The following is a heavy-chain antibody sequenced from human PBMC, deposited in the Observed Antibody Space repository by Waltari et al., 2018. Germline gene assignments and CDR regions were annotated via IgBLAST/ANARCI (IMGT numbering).Heavy chain of an antibody. J-gene: IGHJ3*02. D-gene: IGHD1-26*01. CDR2: INHSEST. Sequence: QVQLQQWGAGLLKPSETLSLTCAVYGGSFSGYYWSWIRQPPGKGLEWIGEINHSESTHNNPALMRRVTIAVDTSKNQVSLKLSSVTAAETAVYYCARAWISLILGATSAFDIWGQGTMVTVA. CDR3: ARAWISLILGATSAFDI. CDR1: GGSFSGYY. V-gene: IGHV4-34*01.